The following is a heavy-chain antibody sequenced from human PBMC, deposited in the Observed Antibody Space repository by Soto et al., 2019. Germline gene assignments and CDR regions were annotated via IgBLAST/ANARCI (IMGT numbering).Heavy chain of an antibody. CDR1: GFTFSSYG. Sequence: QVQLVESGGGVVQPGRSLRLSCAASGFTFSSYGMHWVRQAPGKGLEWVAVISYDGSNKYYADYVKGRFTISRDNSKNTLYLQMNSLRAEDTAVYYCAKVASSSDFDYWGQGTLVTVSS. D-gene: IGHD6-13*01. V-gene: IGHV3-30*18. CDR2: ISYDGSNK. CDR3: AKVASSSDFDY. J-gene: IGHJ4*02.